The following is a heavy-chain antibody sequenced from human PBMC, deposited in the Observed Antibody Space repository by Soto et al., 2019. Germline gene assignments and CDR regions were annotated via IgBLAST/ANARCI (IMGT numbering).Heavy chain of an antibody. Sequence: EVQLLESGGGLVQPGGSLRLSCAASGFTFSSYAMSWVRQAPGKGLEWVSAISGSGGSTYYGDSAKGRFTIHKDKSKNTLYLQMTSVRAEDTAVYYCAKANRVAARPDYFYFWGQGNLVNLSS. CDR1: GFTFSSYA. V-gene: IGHV3-23*01. J-gene: IGHJ4*02. D-gene: IGHD6-6*01. CDR2: ISGSGGST. CDR3: AKANRVAARPDYFYF.